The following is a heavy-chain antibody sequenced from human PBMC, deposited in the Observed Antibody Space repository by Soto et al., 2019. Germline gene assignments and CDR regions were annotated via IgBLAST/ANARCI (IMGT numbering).Heavy chain of an antibody. CDR2: LLHDSSDE. V-gene: IGHV3-33*05. Sequence: GGSLRLSCAASGFSFSTSAMHWVRQAPGKGLEWVSFLLHDSSDEYYADSVKGRFTMSRDNSKNTLYLQMNRLRAEDTAVYYCARGGDYYDSRRAQFGIDFWGQGTTSTVSS. D-gene: IGHD3-22*01. CDR1: GFSFSTSA. CDR3: ARGGDYYDSRRAQFGIDF. J-gene: IGHJ6*02.